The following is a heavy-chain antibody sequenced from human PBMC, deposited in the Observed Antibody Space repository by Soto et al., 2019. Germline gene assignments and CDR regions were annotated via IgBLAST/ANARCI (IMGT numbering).Heavy chain of an antibody. V-gene: IGHV3-49*04. D-gene: IGHD2-15*01. CDR3: TRDPSDCSGGSCYPTADY. Sequence: GVLRLSCTASGFTFGDYAMSWVRQAPGKGLEWVGFIRSKAYGGTTEYAASVKGRFTISRDDSKSIAYLQMNSLKTEDTAVYYCTRDPSDCSGGSCYPTADYWGQGTLVTVSS. J-gene: IGHJ4*02. CDR2: IRSKAYGGTT. CDR1: GFTFGDYA.